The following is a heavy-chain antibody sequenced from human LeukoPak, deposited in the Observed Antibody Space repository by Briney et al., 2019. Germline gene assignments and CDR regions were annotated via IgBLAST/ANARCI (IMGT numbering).Heavy chain of an antibody. V-gene: IGHV4-34*01. CDR1: GGPFSGYY. J-gene: IGHJ6*03. D-gene: IGHD1-26*01. Sequence: PSETLSLTCAVYGGPFSGYYWSWIRQPPGKGLEWIGEINHSGSTNYNPSLKSRVTISVDTSKNQFSLKLSSVTAADTAVYYCARVRVGATTPYYYYYMDVWGKGTTVTVSS. CDR2: INHSGST. CDR3: ARVRVGATTPYYYYYMDV.